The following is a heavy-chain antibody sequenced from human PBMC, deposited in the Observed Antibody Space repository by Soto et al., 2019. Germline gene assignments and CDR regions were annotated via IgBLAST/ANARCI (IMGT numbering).Heavy chain of an antibody. CDR3: AMRGGYSSSWYAPHFDY. J-gene: IGHJ4*02. Sequence: GASVKVSCKASGYTFTSYGISWVRQAPGQGLEWMGWISAYNGSTNYAQKLQGRVTMTTDTSTSTAYMELRSLRFDDTAVYYCAMRGGYSSSWYAPHFDYWGQGTLVTVSS. CDR1: GYTFTSYG. V-gene: IGHV1-18*04. D-gene: IGHD6-13*01. CDR2: ISAYNGST.